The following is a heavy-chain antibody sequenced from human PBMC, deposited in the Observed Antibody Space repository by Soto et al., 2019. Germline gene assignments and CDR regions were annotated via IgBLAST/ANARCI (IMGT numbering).Heavy chain of an antibody. CDR2: ITSDTKTI. V-gene: IGHV3-48*02. CDR1: GFNFKIYS. CDR3: ARSVEGHFDY. J-gene: IGHJ4*02. Sequence: EVQLVESGGDLVQRGGSLRLSCVASGFNFKIYSMNWVRQAPGKGLEWFAYITSDTKTIKYVDSVKGRFTISRDNDRNLVYLHMNRLRDEETAVYYCARSVEGHFDYWGQGTVVTVSS. D-gene: IGHD6-19*01.